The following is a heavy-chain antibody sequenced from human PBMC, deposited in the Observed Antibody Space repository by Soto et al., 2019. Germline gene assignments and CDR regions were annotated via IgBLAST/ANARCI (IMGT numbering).Heavy chain of an antibody. CDR2: IYYSGST. Sequence: PSETLSLTCTVSGGSISSGDYYWSWIRQPPGKGLEWIGYIYYSGSTYYNPSLKSRVTISVDTSKNQFSLKLSSVTAADTAVYYCARTVVVVVAATRPGYGMDVWGQGTTVTVSS. J-gene: IGHJ6*02. D-gene: IGHD2-15*01. CDR3: ARTVVVVVAATRPGYGMDV. V-gene: IGHV4-30-4*01. CDR1: GGSISSGDYY.